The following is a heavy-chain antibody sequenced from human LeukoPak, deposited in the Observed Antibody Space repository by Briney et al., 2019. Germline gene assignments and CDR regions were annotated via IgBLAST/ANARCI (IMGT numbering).Heavy chain of an antibody. Sequence: SETLSLTCAVSGYSISSGYYWGWIRQPPGKGLEWIGSIYHSGSTYYNPSLKSRVTISVDTSKNQFSLKLSSVTAADTAVYYCARHSYRGGAFAVVVPAASSLFDYWGQGTLVTVSS. V-gene: IGHV4-38-2*01. CDR1: GYSISSGYY. CDR2: IYHSGST. J-gene: IGHJ4*02. CDR3: ARHSYRGGAFAVVVPAASSLFDY. D-gene: IGHD2-2*01.